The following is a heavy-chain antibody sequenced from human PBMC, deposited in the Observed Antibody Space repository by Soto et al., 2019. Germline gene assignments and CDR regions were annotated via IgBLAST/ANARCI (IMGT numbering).Heavy chain of an antibody. CDR2: IIPIFGTA. CDR3: ARDYDILTGYVSDDYYYYGMDV. CDR1: GGTFSSYA. Sequence: AASVKVSCKASGGTFSSYAISWVRQAPGQGLEWMGGIIPIFGTANYAQKFQGRVTITADESTSTAYMELSSLRSEDTAVYYCARDYDILTGYVSDDYYYYGMDVWGQGTTVTVSS. V-gene: IGHV1-69*13. J-gene: IGHJ6*02. D-gene: IGHD3-9*01.